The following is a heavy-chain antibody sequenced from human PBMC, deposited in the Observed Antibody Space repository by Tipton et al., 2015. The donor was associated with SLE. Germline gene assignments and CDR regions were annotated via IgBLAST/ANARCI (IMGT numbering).Heavy chain of an antibody. CDR2: IYHTGST. Sequence: TLSLTCTVSGGSISGSNYYWAWIRQPPQKGLEWVGNIYHTGSTHYNPSLRNRVTISIDTSNNQFFLNLSTVTDADTAIYYCARDPDYGDPGTFDYWGQGTLVTVSS. V-gene: IGHV4-39*07. CDR3: ARDPDYGDPGTFDY. D-gene: IGHD4-17*01. J-gene: IGHJ4*02. CDR1: GGSISGSNYY.